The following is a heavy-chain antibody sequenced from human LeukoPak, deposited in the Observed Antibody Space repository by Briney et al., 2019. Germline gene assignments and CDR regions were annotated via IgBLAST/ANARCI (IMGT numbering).Heavy chain of an antibody. V-gene: IGHV3-7*04. Sequence: GGSLTLSCVATGFTFSSYWMSWVRQAPGKGLEWVANIKQDGSEKYYVDSVKGRFTISRDNAKNSLYLQMNSLRAEDTAVYYCARDLSGYYDSSGCFDYWGQGTLVTVSS. CDR3: ARDLSGYYDSSGCFDY. CDR1: GFTFSSYW. D-gene: IGHD3-22*01. CDR2: IKQDGSEK. J-gene: IGHJ4*02.